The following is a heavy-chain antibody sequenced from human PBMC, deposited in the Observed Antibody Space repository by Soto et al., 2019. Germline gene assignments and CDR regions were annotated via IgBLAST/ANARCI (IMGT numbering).Heavy chain of an antibody. CDR3: ARSGPVTTDFDY. D-gene: IGHD4-17*01. V-gene: IGHV3-48*03. CDR2: ISSSGSTI. CDR1: GFTFSSYE. J-gene: IGHJ4*02. Sequence: EVQLVESGGGLVQPGGSLRLSCAASGFTFSSYEMNWVRQAPGKGLEWVSYISSSGSTIYYAESVKGRFTISRDNAKNSLYLQMNSLRAEDTAVYYCARSGPVTTDFDYWGQGTLVTVSS.